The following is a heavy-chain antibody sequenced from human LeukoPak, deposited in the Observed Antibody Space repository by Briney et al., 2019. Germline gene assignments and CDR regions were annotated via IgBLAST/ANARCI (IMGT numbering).Heavy chain of an antibody. CDR1: GFTFSNYG. J-gene: IGHJ3*02. V-gene: IGHV3-30*02. D-gene: IGHD1-26*01. Sequence: GGSLRLSCAASGFTFSNYGMHWVRQAPGKGLEWVAFIRYDGSNKYYADSVKGRFTISRDNSKNTLYLQMNSLRAEDTAVYYCAKGDPAQESSQEPDAFDIWGQGTMVTVSS. CDR3: AKGDPAQESSQEPDAFDI. CDR2: IRYDGSNK.